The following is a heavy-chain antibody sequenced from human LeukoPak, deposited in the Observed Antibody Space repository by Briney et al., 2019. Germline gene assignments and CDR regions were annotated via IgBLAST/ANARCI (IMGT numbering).Heavy chain of an antibody. V-gene: IGHV1-24*01. CDR1: GGTFSSYA. D-gene: IGHD6-6*01. Sequence: ASVKVSCKASGGTFSSYAISWVRQAPGKGLEWMGGFDPEDGETIYAQKFQGRVTMTEDTSTDIAYMELSSLRSEDTAVYYCATSPLAWYPQLEVDYWGQGTLVTVSS. CDR2: FDPEDGET. J-gene: IGHJ4*02. CDR3: ATSPLAWYPQLEVDY.